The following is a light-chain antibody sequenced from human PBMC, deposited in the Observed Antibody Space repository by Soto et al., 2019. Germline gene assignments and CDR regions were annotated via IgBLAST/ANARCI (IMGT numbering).Light chain of an antibody. CDR3: QQVNGYPFT. CDR2: AAS. V-gene: IGKV1-9*01. CDR1: QGISSY. J-gene: IGKJ3*01. Sequence: IQLTQSPSSLSASVGDRVIITCRASQGISSYLAWYQQKPGKAPKLLMYAASTLQSGVPSRFSGSGSGTDFTLTISILQPEDFATYYCQQVNGYPFTFGPGTKVDIK.